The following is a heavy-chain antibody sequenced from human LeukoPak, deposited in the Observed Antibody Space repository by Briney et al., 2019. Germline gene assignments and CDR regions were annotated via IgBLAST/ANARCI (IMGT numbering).Heavy chain of an antibody. V-gene: IGHV4-4*07. D-gene: IGHD2-2*01. CDR2: IYTSGST. J-gene: IGHJ6*03. CDR3: ARAHRSRYCSSTSCYYYYYYMDV. CDR1: GGSISSYY. Sequence: PSETLSLTCTVSGGSISSYYWSWIRQPAGKGLEWIGRIYTSGSTNYNPSLKSRVTMSVDTSKNQFSLKLSSVTAADTAVYYCARAHRSRYCSSTSCYYYYYYMDVWGKGTTVTVSS.